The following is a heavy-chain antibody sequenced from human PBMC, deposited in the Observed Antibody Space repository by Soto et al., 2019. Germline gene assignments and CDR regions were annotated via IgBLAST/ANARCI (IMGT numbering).Heavy chain of an antibody. J-gene: IGHJ6*04. CDR3: ARGDLTDV. V-gene: IGHV3-53*04. CDR2: LYTGGST. CDR1: GFTVSSYY. Sequence: EVQVGESGGGLVQPGGSLRLSCAASGFTVSSYYMSWVRQAPGKGLEWVSVLYTGGSTYYADSVNGRFTISRHNSENTLYLQMNSLRVEDTAVYYCARGDLTDVWGKGTTVTVSS.